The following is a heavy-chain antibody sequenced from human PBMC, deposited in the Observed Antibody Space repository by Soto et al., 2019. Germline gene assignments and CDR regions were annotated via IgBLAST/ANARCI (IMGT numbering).Heavy chain of an antibody. CDR1: GGSITSGGFS. Sequence: QVQLKESGSGLVKPAQTLSLTCAVSGGSITSGGFSWSWIRQPPGKGLEWIGYVHHTGNTDYHPSLRSRVTISLDRSRNLVSLIFTSVTAADTATYSCDKECGGNCLDACNVWCHGTTVSVSS. D-gene: IGHD2-21*02. J-gene: IGHJ3*01. CDR2: VHHTGNT. CDR3: DKECGGNCLDACNV. V-gene: IGHV4-30-2*01.